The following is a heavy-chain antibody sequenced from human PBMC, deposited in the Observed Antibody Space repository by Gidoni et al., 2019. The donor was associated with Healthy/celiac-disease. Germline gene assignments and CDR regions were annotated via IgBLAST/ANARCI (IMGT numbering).Heavy chain of an antibody. CDR2: IYDSGST. V-gene: IGHV4-39*01. J-gene: IGHJ5*02. CDR1: GGSFSSNSYY. D-gene: IGHD6-19*01. CDR3: AKCSIAVAGWFDP. Sequence: QLPLQESGPGLVTPSKTMSLTCTASGGSFSSNSYYWGWGRQPPGKGLAWSGCIYDSGSTYYNPSLKSRVTISVDTSKNQFSLKLSAVTDADTAVYYCAKCSIAVAGWFDPWGQGTLVTVSS.